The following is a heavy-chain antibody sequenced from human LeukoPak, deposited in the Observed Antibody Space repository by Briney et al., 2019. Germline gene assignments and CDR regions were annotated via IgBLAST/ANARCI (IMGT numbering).Heavy chain of an antibody. CDR3: VKIDHYEVDV. CDR2: INPDSGGT. CDR1: GYTFTGYP. Sequence: ASVKVSCKASGYTFTGYPMHWVRQAPGQGPEWMGWINPDSGGTNYAQKFQGRVTLTRETSIRTAYMELNRLTSDDSAVYFCVKIDHYEVDVWGQGTTVTVSS. V-gene: IGHV1-2*02. J-gene: IGHJ6*02. D-gene: IGHD3-3*01.